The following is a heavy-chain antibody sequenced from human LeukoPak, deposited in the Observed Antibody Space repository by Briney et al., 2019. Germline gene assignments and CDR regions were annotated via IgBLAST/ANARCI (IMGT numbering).Heavy chain of an antibody. CDR3: ARGGDRTVGWFPLDY. CDR2: INPNSGGT. Sequence: ASVKVSCKASGYTFTGYYMHWVRQAPGQGLEWMGWINPNSGGTNYAQKFQGWVTMTRDTSISTAYMELSRLRSDDTAVYYCARGGDRTVGWFPLDYWGQGTLVTVSS. D-gene: IGHD6-19*01. V-gene: IGHV1-2*04. J-gene: IGHJ4*02. CDR1: GYTFTGYY.